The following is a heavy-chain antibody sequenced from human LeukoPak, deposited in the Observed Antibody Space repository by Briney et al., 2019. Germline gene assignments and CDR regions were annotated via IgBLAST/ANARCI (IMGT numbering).Heavy chain of an antibody. V-gene: IGHV3-23*01. J-gene: IGHJ4*02. CDR1: GFTFNTYA. CDR3: AARSGLGTYDLDF. CDR2: ISANVIHT. D-gene: IGHD3-10*01. Sequence: GGSLRLSCAASGFTFNTYAMSWVRQGPGKGLEWVSGISANVIHTNYAESVKGRFTISRDNSKNTVYLQMNSLRVEDTAVYYCAARSGLGTYDLDFWGQGTLVTVSS.